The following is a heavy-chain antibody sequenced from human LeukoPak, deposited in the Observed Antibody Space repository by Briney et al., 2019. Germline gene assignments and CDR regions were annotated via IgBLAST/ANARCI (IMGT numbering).Heavy chain of an antibody. CDR1: GGSIYSYY. CDR2: IYYSGST. V-gene: IGHV4-59*01. Sequence: LETLSLTCTVSGGSIYSYYWRWIRQPPGKGLEWIGYIYYSGSTNYNPSLKSRVTISVDTSKNQFSLKLSSVTAADTAVYYCARGDGYNVDYWGQGTLVTVSS. CDR3: ARGDGYNVDY. D-gene: IGHD5-24*01. J-gene: IGHJ4*02.